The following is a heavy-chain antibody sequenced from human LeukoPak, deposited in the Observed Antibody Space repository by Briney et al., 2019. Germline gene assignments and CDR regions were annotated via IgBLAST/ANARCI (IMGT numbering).Heavy chain of an antibody. CDR1: GFTFSSYS. J-gene: IGHJ4*02. V-gene: IGHV3-48*01. Sequence: GGSLRLSCAASGFTFSSYSMNWVRQAPGKGLEWVSYISSSSSTIYYADSVKGRFTISRDNAKNSLYLQMNSLRAEDTAVYYCAREGSYCSSTSCYDRAFDIWGQGTLVTVSS. CDR3: AREGSYCSSTSCYDRAFDI. D-gene: IGHD2-2*01. CDR2: ISSSSSTI.